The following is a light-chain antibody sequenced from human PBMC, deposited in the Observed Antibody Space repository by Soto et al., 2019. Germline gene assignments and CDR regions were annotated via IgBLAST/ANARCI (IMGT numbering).Light chain of an antibody. CDR2: AAS. V-gene: IGKV3-20*01. CDR3: HQYGSLPHT. J-gene: IGKJ2*01. CDR1: QSVSGNQ. Sequence: EIVLTQSPGTLSLSPGERATLSCRASQSVSGNQLAWYQQKPSQGPRLLIYAASSRATDIPDRFSGSASGTDFTFIISRLEPEDFGMYYCHQYGSLPHTFGQGTKVESK.